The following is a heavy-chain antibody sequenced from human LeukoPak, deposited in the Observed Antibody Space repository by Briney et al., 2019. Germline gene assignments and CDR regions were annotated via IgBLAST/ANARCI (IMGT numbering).Heavy chain of an antibody. CDR1: GGTFSSYA. V-gene: IGHV1-24*01. CDR2: FDPEDGET. J-gene: IGHJ6*02. D-gene: IGHD5-18*01. CDR3: AIVQLWLRENYYYYYGMDV. Sequence: ASVKVSCKASGGTFSSYAISWVRQAPGKGLEWMGGFDPEDGETIYAQKFQGRVTMTEDTSTDTAYMELSSLRSEDTAVYYCAIVQLWLRENYYYYYGMDVWGQGTTVTVSS.